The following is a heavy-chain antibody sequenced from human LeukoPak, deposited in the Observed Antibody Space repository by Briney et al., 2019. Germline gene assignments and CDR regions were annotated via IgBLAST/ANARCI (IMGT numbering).Heavy chain of an antibody. Sequence: SETLSLTCTVSGYSISSGYYWGWIRQPPGKGLEWIGSIYHSGSTYYNPSLKSRVTISVDASKNQFSLKLSSVTAADTAVYYCARVDADYFDYWGQGTLVTVSP. CDR2: IYHSGST. V-gene: IGHV4-38-2*02. D-gene: IGHD3/OR15-3a*01. CDR1: GYSISSGYY. J-gene: IGHJ4*02. CDR3: ARVDADYFDY.